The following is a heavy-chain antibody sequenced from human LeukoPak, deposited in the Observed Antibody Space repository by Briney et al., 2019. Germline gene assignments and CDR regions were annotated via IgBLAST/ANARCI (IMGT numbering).Heavy chain of an antibody. CDR2: INHSGST. V-gene: IGHV4-34*01. D-gene: IGHD2-2*01. CDR1: GGSFSGYY. Sequence: SETLSLTCAVYGGSFSGYYWSWIRQPPGKGLEWIGEINHSGSTNYNPSLKSRVTISVDTSKNQFSLKLSSVTAADTAVYYCARGYCSSTSCSPNWFDPWGQGTLVTVSS. J-gene: IGHJ5*02. CDR3: ARGYCSSTSCSPNWFDP.